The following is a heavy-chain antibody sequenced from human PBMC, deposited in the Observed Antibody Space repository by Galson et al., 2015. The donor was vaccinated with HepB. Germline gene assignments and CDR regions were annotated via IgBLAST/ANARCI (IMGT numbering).Heavy chain of an antibody. CDR3: ASRTRCGVIPS. D-gene: IGHD3-16*02. V-gene: IGHV3-11*03. J-gene: IGHJ5*02. CDR2: VSSRSSYT. CDR1: GFTFSDYY. Sequence: SLRLSCAASGFTFSDYYMSWIRQAPGKGLEWVSYVSSRSSYTDYVDSVKGRFTISRDFAKNSLYLQMNSLRAEDTAVYYCASRTRCGVIPSWGQGTLVTVSS.